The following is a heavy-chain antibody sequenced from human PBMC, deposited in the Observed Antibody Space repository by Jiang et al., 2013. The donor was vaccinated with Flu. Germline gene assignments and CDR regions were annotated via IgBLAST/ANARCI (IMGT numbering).Heavy chain of an antibody. D-gene: IGHD6-6*01. CDR1: SFTSYW. Sequence: SFTSYWTRLGAPDARERPGVDGIIYPGDSDTRYSPSFQGQVTISADKSISTAYLQWSSLKASDTAMYYCARPSGYSSSSGAYYYYGMDVWGQGTTVTVSS. V-gene: IGHV5-51*01. J-gene: IGHJ6*02. CDR2: IYPGDSDT. CDR3: ARPSGYSSSSGAYYYYGMDV.